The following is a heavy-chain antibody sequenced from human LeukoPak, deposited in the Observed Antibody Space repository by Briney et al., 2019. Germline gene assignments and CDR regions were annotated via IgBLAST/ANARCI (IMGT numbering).Heavy chain of an antibody. D-gene: IGHD3-22*01. J-gene: IGHJ4*02. CDR1: GYTFTSYG. V-gene: IGHV1-18*01. CDR3: ARHYYYDSSGPLGY. CDR2: ISAYNGNT. Sequence: GASVKVSCKGSGYTFTSYGISWVRQAPGQGLEWMGWISAYNGNTNYAQKLQGRVTMTTDTSTSTAYMEPRSLRSDDTAVYYCARHYYYDSSGPLGYWGQGTLVTVSS.